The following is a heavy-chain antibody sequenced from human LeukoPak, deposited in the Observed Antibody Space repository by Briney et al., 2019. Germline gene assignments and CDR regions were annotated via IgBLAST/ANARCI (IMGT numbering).Heavy chain of an antibody. D-gene: IGHD2-21*01. CDR3: ARVRDAYNYFHY. CDR1: GFTFSSYA. Sequence: GGSLRLSCAASGFTFSSYAMNWVRQAPGKGLEWVSYISGSNSPIYYADSVKGRFTISRDNAKNSLYLQMDSLRAEDTAIYYCARVRDAYNYFHYCGQGTLVTVSS. V-gene: IGHV3-48*01. CDR2: ISGSNSPI. J-gene: IGHJ4*02.